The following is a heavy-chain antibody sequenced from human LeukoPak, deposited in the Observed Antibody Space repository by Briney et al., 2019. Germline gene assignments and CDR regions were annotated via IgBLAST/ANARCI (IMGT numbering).Heavy chain of an antibody. CDR3: ARESLYTDVWSFGPKKKSHYCMDV. CDR2: IRGDDSA. J-gene: IGHJ6*03. D-gene: IGHD3-3*01. Sequence: PGGSLRLSCAASGFSINNHVMHWVRQAPGWVLELVSSIRGDDSAYYADSVKGRFTISSDKSTLYLQMYSLRADDTALYYCARESLYTDVWSFGPKKKSHYCMDVWGKGTRVTVSS. CDR1: GFSINNHV. V-gene: IGHV3-23*01.